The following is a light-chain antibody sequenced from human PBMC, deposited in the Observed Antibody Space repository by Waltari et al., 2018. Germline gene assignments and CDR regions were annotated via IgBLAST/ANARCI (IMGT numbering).Light chain of an antibody. CDR2: DVS. CDR3: SSQSSNDVVL. V-gene: IGLV2-14*01. Sequence: QSALTQPASVPGSPGQSVTIFCAGTSNDGGGYNSVSWYQEHPGQAPRVIIYDVSDRPSGVSDRFSGSKSGNTASLTISGLQAEDEADYYCSSQSSNDVVLFGGGTKLTVL. CDR1: SNDGGGYNS. J-gene: IGLJ2*01.